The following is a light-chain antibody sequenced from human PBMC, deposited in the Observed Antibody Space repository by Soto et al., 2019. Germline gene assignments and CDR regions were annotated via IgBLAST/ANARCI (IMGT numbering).Light chain of an antibody. CDR1: NSNVGSNT. Sequence: QSVLTQPPSVSGTPGQRITISCSGSNSNVGSNTVNWYQQLPGAAPKLLMYTDNQRPSRVPDRFSGSKSGTAASLAISGLQAEDEADYYCQSYDSSLGGSVFGTGTKVTVL. J-gene: IGLJ1*01. V-gene: IGLV1-44*01. CDR3: QSYDSSLGGSV. CDR2: TDN.